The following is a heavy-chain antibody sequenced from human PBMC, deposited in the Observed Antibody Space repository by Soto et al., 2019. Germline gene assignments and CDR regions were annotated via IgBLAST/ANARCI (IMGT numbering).Heavy chain of an antibody. CDR3: AKDFSIQQQLLYYYYYGMDV. V-gene: IGHV3-30*18. CDR2: ISYDGSNK. CDR1: GFTFSSYG. D-gene: IGHD6-13*01. Sequence: VGSLRLSCAASGFTFSSYGMHWVRQAPGKGLEWVAVISYDGSNKYYADSVKGRFTISRDNSKNTLYLQMNSLRAEDTAVYYCAKDFSIQQQLLYYYYYGMDVWGQGTTVTVSS. J-gene: IGHJ6*02.